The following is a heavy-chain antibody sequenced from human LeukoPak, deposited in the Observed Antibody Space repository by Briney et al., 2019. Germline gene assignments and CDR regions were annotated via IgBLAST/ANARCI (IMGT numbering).Heavy chain of an antibody. CDR3: AIPRAGF. V-gene: IGHV3-30*03. J-gene: IGHJ4*02. CDR2: ISYDGSKE. Sequence: PGRSLRLSCAASGFTLSDYAMHWVRQAQGTGLDWVTLISYDGSKEFYADSVKGRFTISRDNSKSTLYLQMNSLRPEDTAVYYCAIPRAGFWGQGTLVTVPS. CDR1: GFTLSDYA.